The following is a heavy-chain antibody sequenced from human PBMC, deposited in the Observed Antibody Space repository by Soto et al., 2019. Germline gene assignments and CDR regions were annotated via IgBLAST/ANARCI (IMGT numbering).Heavy chain of an antibody. Sequence: GGSLRLSCAASGFTFSSYWMHWVRQAPGKGLVWVSRINSDGSSTSYADSVKGRFTISRDNAKNTLYLQMNSLRAEDTAVYYCARAVHQYYYDSSGSDYWDQGTRVTVSS. CDR1: GFTFSSYW. J-gene: IGHJ4*02. V-gene: IGHV3-74*01. CDR2: INSDGSST. D-gene: IGHD3-22*01. CDR3: ARAVHQYYYDSSGSDY.